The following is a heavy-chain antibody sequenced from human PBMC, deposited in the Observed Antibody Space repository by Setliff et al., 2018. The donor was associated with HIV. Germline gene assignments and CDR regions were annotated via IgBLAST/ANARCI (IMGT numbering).Heavy chain of an antibody. CDR1: GYTFTTYG. Sequence: ASVKVSCKASGYTFTTYGISWVRRAPGHGLEWMGWINPNFGHTKYAQRFLDRVTMTIDTATSRAYMELRSLRSDDTAVYFCARLGSGWSDSYYYAMDIWGQGTTVTVSS. J-gene: IGHJ6*02. CDR3: ARLGSGWSDSYYYAMDI. V-gene: IGHV1-18*01. D-gene: IGHD6-19*01. CDR2: INPNFGHT.